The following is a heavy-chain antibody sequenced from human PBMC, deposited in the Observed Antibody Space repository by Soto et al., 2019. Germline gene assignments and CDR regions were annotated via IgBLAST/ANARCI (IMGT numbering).Heavy chain of an antibody. CDR1: GGSLSGYY. CDR2: IKDGGRT. D-gene: IGHD5-12*01. Sequence: QVQLQQWGAGLLKPSETLSLNCAVNGGSLSGYYWSWIRQPPGTGLEWIGEIKDGGRTNYSPSLKSRATISSDTSNHQFSLRLYSVTAADTGVYYCARGQEGVVATHWDQGTLVTVSS. V-gene: IGHV4-34*01. J-gene: IGHJ4*02. CDR3: ARGQEGVVATH.